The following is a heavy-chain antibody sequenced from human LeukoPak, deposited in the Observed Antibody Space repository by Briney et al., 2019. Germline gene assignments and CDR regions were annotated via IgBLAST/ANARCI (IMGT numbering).Heavy chain of an antibody. Sequence: GESLQISCKTSGYSFTTYWIGWVRQLPGKGLEWMGIIYPGDSDTRYSPSFQGQVTFSADKSITTAYLQWSSLKASDTAMYYCARHLGDAYSDYWGQGTLVTVSS. CDR2: IYPGDSDT. CDR3: ARHLGDAYSDY. CDR1: GYSFTTYW. V-gene: IGHV5-51*01. J-gene: IGHJ4*02. D-gene: IGHD5-24*01.